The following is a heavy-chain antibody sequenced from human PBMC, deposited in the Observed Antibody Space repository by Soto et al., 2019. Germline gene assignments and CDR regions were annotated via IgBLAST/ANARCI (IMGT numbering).Heavy chain of an antibody. J-gene: IGHJ6*03. D-gene: IGHD3-3*01. CDR3: ARRLDFGNGYFTARMDV. CDR1: GDSMTRGSYY. V-gene: IGHV4-39*02. Sequence: QLQLQESGPGLVKPSETLSLTCVVSGDSMTRGSYYWAWIRQPPGKGLEWIGSFYYTGSTNYNPSLKSRVTVSADTSNNHFSLRLTSVTAADTAVYYCARRLDFGNGYFTARMDVWGKGTTVAVSS. CDR2: FYYTGST.